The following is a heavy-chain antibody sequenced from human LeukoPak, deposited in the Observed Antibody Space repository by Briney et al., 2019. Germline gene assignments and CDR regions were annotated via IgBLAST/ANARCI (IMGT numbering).Heavy chain of an antibody. Sequence: PGGSLRLSCAASGFTFSSYEMNWVRQGPGQGLEWVSYISSSGSTIYYEDPVKGRFTISRDNAKNSLYLQMNSLRAEDTAVYYCARGRGSVVPAAMSYYYYMDVWGKGTMVTVSS. CDR2: ISSSGSTI. CDR1: GFTFSSYE. CDR3: ARGRGSVVPAAMSYYYYMDV. V-gene: IGHV3-48*03. J-gene: IGHJ6*03. D-gene: IGHD2-2*01.